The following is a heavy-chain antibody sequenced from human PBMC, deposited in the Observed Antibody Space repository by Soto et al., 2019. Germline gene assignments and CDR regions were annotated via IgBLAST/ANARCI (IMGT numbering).Heavy chain of an antibody. CDR3: ASSIAAAGEAYYYYYGMDV. CDR1: GYSFTSYW. V-gene: IGHV5-51*01. CDR2: IYPGDSDT. D-gene: IGHD6-13*01. Sequence: GESLKISCKGSGYSFTSYWIGWVRQMPGKGLEWMGIIYPGDSDTRYSPSFQGQVTISADESISTAYLQWSSLKASDTAMYYCASSIAAAGEAYYYYYGMDVWGQGTTVTVSS. J-gene: IGHJ6*02.